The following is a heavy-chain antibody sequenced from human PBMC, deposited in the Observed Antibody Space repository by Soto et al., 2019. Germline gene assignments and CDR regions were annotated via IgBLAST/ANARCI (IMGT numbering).Heavy chain of an antibody. D-gene: IGHD5-12*01. CDR3: ARGSAHSGYDM. CDR2: MTGSTTI. CDR1: GFTFSSYS. V-gene: IGHV3-48*01. J-gene: IGHJ4*02. Sequence: EVQLVESGGGLVQPGGSLRLSCAASGFTFSSYSIRWVRQAPGKGLEWVSYMTGSTTIYYADSVKGRFTISRDYAKNSLFLQMNSLRAEDTAVYYCARGSAHSGYDMWGQGTLVTVSS.